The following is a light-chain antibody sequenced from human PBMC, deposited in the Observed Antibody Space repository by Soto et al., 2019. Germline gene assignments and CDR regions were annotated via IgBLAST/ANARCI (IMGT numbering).Light chain of an antibody. V-gene: IGKV3-20*01. CDR3: LHYGGSPLT. Sequence: EIVLRQSPGTLSLSPGERAALSVRSSQSVNSDYLAWFQQKPGQAPRLLIYGASTRTTGIPDRFSGSGSGTDFTLTIGRLEPGDFAVYYCLHYGGSPLTFGQGTRLEI. J-gene: IGKJ5*01. CDR2: GAS. CDR1: QSVNSDY.